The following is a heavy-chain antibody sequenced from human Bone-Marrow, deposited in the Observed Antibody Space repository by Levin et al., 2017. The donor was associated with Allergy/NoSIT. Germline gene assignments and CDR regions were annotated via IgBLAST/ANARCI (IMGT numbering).Heavy chain of an antibody. CDR1: GFTFSNSD. CDR2: GSRNGRRT. V-gene: IGHV3-35*01. Sequence: PGGSLRLSCAASGFTFSNSDMNWVHQAPGKGLEWVAGGSRNGRRTHYADSVKGRFIISRDNSRNTLYLQTNSLRAEDTAVYYCVFRPGGSVVAATPFDYWGQGTLVTVSS. D-gene: IGHD2-15*01. J-gene: IGHJ4*02. CDR3: VFRPGGSVVAATPFDY.